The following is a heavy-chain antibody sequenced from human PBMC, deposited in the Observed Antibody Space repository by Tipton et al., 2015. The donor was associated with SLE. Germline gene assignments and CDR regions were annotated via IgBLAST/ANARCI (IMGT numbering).Heavy chain of an antibody. D-gene: IGHD3-16*02. J-gene: IGHJ3*02. V-gene: IGHV4-61*02. CDR2: IYFSGST. CDR1: GGSISSSSYY. CDR3: ARDHDYGWGSYRYTGDGGFDI. Sequence: LRLSCTVSGGSISSSSYYWSWIRQPAGKGLEWIWRIYFSGSTNYNPSLKSRVTMSIDTSKNQFSQKLSSLTAADTAVYYWARDHDYGWGSYRYTGDGGFDIWGRGTLVTVSS.